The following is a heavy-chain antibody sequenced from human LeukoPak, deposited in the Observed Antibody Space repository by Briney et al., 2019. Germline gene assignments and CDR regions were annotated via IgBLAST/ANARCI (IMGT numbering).Heavy chain of an antibody. V-gene: IGHV3-7*01. J-gene: IGHJ4*02. Sequence: GGSLRLSCAASGFTFSSYWMSWVRQAPGKGLEWVANIKQDGSEKYYVDSVKGRFTISRDNAMNSLYLQMNSLRAEDTAVYYCARDRNQDYDFWGGYYTGVVDYWGQGTLVTVSS. CDR1: GFTFSSYW. CDR3: ARDRNQDYDFWGGYYTGVVDY. D-gene: IGHD3-3*01. CDR2: IKQDGSEK.